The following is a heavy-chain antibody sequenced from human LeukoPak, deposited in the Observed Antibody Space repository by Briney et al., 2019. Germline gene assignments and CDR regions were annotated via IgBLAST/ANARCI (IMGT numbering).Heavy chain of an antibody. CDR3: ARTSIAARPGYYYYYMDV. V-gene: IGHV1-69*06. D-gene: IGHD6-6*01. CDR2: IIPIFGTA. CDR1: GGTFSSYA. J-gene: IGHJ6*03. Sequence: ASVKVSCKASGGTFSSYAISWVRQAPGQGLEWMGGIIPIFGTANYAQKFQGRVTITADKSTSTAYMELSSLRSEDTAVYYCARTSIAARPGYYYYYMDVWGKGTTVTVSS.